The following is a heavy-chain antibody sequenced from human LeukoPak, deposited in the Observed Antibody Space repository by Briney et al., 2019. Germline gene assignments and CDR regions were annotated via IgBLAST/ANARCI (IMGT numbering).Heavy chain of an antibody. D-gene: IGHD3-16*01. CDR3: ARDPWGSSGWYDQ. V-gene: IGHV4-30-4*08. CDR2: IYYSGST. J-gene: IGHJ5*02. CDR1: GGSISSGDYY. Sequence: SQTLSLTCTVSGGSISSGDYYWSWIRQPPGKGLEWIGYIYYSGSTYYNPSLKSRVTISVDTSKNQFSLKLSSVTAADTAVYYCARDPWGSSGWYDQWGQGTLVTVSS.